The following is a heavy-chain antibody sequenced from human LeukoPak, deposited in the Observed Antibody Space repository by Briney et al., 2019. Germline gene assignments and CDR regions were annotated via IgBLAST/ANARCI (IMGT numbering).Heavy chain of an antibody. D-gene: IGHD3-16*02. CDR2: INHSGST. CDR3: ARGGASYDYVWGSYRPNNNWFDP. CDR1: GGSISSGDYY. J-gene: IGHJ5*02. Sequence: SETLSLTCTVSGGSISSGDYYWSWIRQPPGKGLEWIGEINHSGSTNYNPSLKSRVTISVDTSKNQFSLKLSSVTAADTAVYYCARGGASYDYVWGSYRPNNNWFDPWGQGTLVTVSS. V-gene: IGHV4-39*07.